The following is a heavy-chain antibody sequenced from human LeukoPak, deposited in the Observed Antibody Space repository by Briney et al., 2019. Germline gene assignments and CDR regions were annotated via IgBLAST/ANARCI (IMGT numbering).Heavy chain of an antibody. D-gene: IGHD3-22*01. V-gene: IGHV4-59*01. CDR2: IYYSGST. Sequence: PSETLSLTRTVSGGSISSYYWSWTRQPPGKGLEWIGYIYYSGSTNYNPSLKSRVTISVDTSKNQFSLKLSSVTAADTAVYYCARAYYETLFDYWGQGTLVTVSS. CDR3: ARAYYETLFDY. J-gene: IGHJ4*02. CDR1: GGSISSYY.